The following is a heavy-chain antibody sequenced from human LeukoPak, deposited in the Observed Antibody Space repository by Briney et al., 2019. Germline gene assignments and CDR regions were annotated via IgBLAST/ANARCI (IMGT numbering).Heavy chain of an antibody. Sequence: GGSLRLSCAASGFTFSSYWMHWVRQAPGKGLVWVSRINTDGSSTNCADSVKGRFTISRDNAKNTLYLQMSSLRADDTAVYYCARDTAVVGYYYMDVWGKGATVTVSS. D-gene: IGHD6-19*01. CDR1: GFTFSSYW. CDR3: ARDTAVVGYYYMDV. CDR2: INTDGSST. J-gene: IGHJ6*03. V-gene: IGHV3-74*01.